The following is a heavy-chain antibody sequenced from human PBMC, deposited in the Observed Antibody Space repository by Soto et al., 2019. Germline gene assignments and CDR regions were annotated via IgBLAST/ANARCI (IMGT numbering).Heavy chain of an antibody. Sequence: SDTLSLTSAVSGGSIMSTHWWTWVRQSPGKGLEWIGEIYHNGTTNYNPSLKSRLTISVDTSKNHFSLSLTPVTVRDTATYFYARGPQDWGPGKLVTVSS. CDR2: IYHNGTT. CDR3: ARGPQD. J-gene: IGHJ4*02. CDR1: GGSIMSTHW. V-gene: IGHV4-4*02.